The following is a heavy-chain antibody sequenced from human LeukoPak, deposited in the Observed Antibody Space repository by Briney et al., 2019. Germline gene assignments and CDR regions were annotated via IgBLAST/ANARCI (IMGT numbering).Heavy chain of an antibody. CDR1: GYTFTSYG. J-gene: IGHJ6*04. D-gene: IGHD2-15*01. Sequence: ASVKVSCKASGYTFTSYGISWVRQAPGQGLEWMGWISAYNGNTNYAQKLQGRVTMTTDTSTSTAYMGLRSLRSDDTAVYYCARDGEYCSGGSCYDYYYYYGMDVWGKGTTVTVSS. CDR2: ISAYNGNT. CDR3: ARDGEYCSGGSCYDYYYYYGMDV. V-gene: IGHV1-18*04.